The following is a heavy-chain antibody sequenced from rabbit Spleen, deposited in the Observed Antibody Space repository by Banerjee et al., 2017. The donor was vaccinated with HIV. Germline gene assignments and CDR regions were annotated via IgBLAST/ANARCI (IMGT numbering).Heavy chain of an antibody. CDR1: GFDFSSYS. D-gene: IGHD2-1*01. Sequence: QSLEESGGGLVQPEGSLALTCKTSGFDFSSYSMTWVRQAPGKGLEWIGYIDPIFGVSYYATWVNGRFTISSHDAQNTLYLQLNSLTAADTATYFCARGTDGGGDGCDLWGPGTLVTVS. CDR3: ARGTDGGGDGCDL. CDR2: IDPIFGVS. V-gene: IGHV1S7*01. J-gene: IGHJ4*01.